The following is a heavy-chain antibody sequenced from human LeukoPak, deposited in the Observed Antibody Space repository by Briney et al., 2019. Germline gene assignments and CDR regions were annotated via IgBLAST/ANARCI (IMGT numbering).Heavy chain of an antibody. CDR3: ARCTNGVCDYGMDV. CDR1: GFAFSSYS. J-gene: IGHJ6*02. Sequence: GGSLRLSCAASGFAFSSYSMNWVRQAPGKGLEWVSSISSSSSYIYYADSVKGRFTISRDNAKNSLYLQMNSLRAEDTAVYYCARCTNGVCDYGMDVWGQGTTVTVSS. V-gene: IGHV3-21*04. CDR2: ISSSSSYI. D-gene: IGHD2-8*01.